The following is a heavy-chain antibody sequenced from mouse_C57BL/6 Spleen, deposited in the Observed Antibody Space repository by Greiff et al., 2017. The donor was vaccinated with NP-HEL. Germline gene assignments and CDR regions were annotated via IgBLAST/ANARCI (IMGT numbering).Heavy chain of an antibody. CDR2: IYWDDDK. CDR1: GFSLSTSGMG. Sequence: QVTLKESGPGILQSSQTLSLTCSFSGFSLSTSGMGVSWIRQPSGKGLEWLAHIYWDDDKRYNPSLESRLTISKDTSRNQVFLKITSVDTADTATYYCARRDYGSSYWYFDVWGTGTTVTVSS. V-gene: IGHV8-12*01. J-gene: IGHJ1*03. CDR3: ARRDYGSSYWYFDV. D-gene: IGHD1-1*01.